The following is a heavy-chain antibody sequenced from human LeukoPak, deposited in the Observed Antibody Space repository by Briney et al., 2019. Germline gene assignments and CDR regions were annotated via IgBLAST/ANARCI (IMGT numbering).Heavy chain of an antibody. V-gene: IGHV3-53*01. CDR3: ARRPAAKYYYYGMDV. J-gene: IGHJ6*02. CDR2: IYSGGST. CDR1: GFTVSSNY. D-gene: IGHD2-2*01. Sequence: GGSLRLSCAASGFTVSSNYMSWVRQAPGKGLEWVSVIYSGGSTYYTDSVKGRFTISRDNSKNTLYLQMNSLRAEDTAVYYCARRPAAKYYYYGMDVWGQGTTVTVSS.